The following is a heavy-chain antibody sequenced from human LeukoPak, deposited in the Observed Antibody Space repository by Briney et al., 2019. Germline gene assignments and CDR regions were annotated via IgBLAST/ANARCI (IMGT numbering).Heavy chain of an antibody. CDR3: ARDGGYYYDSSGYYYFDY. CDR1: GYTFSTYG. Sequence: ASVKVSCKASGYTFSTYGISWVRQAPGQGLEWMGWINPNSGGTNYAQKFQGWVTMTRDTSISTAYMELSRLRSDDTAVYYCARDGGYYYDSSGYYYFDYWGQGTLVTVSS. V-gene: IGHV1-2*04. D-gene: IGHD3-22*01. J-gene: IGHJ4*02. CDR2: INPNSGGT.